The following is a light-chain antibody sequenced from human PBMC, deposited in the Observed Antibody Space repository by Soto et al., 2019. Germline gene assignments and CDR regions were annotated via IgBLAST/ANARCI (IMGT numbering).Light chain of an antibody. J-gene: IGKJ1*01. Sequence: AIQMTQSPSSLSASVGDRVTITCRASQGIRNDLGWYQQKPGKAPKLLIYAASSLQSGVPSRFSGSGSGTDFTLTSSSLQPEDCATDVCLQDHSSWTFGQGTNVEIK. CDR3: LQDHSSWT. CDR2: AAS. CDR1: QGIRND. V-gene: IGKV1-6*01.